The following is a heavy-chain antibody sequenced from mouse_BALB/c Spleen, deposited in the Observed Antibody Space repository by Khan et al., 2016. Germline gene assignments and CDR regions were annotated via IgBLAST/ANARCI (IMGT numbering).Heavy chain of an antibody. CDR1: GYTFTSYG. D-gene: IGHD1-1*02. CDR3: AREGGTTVVAPGFFDV. Sequence: QIQLVQSGPDLKKPGETVKISCKASGYTFTSYGMNWVKQAPGKGLKWMGWIDTYSGETKYADDFKGRFVFSLETSASTAYLQINNLKNEDMAIYVCAREGGTTVVAPGFFDVWGAGTTVTVSS. V-gene: IGHV9-1*02. J-gene: IGHJ1*01. CDR2: IDTYSGET.